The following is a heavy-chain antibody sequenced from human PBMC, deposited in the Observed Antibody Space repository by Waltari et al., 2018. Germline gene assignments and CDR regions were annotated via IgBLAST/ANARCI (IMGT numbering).Heavy chain of an antibody. V-gene: IGHV4-59*01. Sequence: QVQLQESGPGLVKPSETLSLTCTVSGGSISSYYWSWIRQPPGKGLEWIGYIYYSGSTNYNPSLKSRVTISVDTSKNQFSLKLSSVTAADTAVYYCARTVAGPRCWYFDLWGRGTLVTVSS. D-gene: IGHD6-19*01. J-gene: IGHJ2*01. CDR3: ARTVAGPRCWYFDL. CDR2: IYYSGST. CDR1: GGSISSYY.